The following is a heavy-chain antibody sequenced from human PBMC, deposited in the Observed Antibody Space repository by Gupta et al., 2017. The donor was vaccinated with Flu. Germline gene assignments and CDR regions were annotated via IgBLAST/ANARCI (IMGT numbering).Heavy chain of an antibody. D-gene: IGHD2-21*01. V-gene: IGHV1-2*02. J-gene: IGHJ6*02. CDR1: GYTFSAYY. CDR2: ISPNSGAT. CDR3: TRIGGGGDIGYHNGMDV. Sequence: QVQLVQSEIEVREPGASVRVSCTAFGYTFSAYYIHWVRQAPGQGLQWMGCISPNSGATIYSQNFQARVGMTRDTSIATAYMDLASLTSDDTAVYYCTRIGGGGDIGYHNGMDVWGQGTTGIVSS.